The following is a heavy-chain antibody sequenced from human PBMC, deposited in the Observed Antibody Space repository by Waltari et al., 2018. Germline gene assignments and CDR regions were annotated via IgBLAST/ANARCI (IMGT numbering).Heavy chain of an antibody. D-gene: IGHD3-9*01. J-gene: IGHJ5*02. V-gene: IGHV4-4*02. CDR3: ASGGLRNFDWA. CDR2: ISHSETT. Sequence: QLQESGPGLVQPSGTLSLTCAVSGASFSSSVWCISVRQPPGKGLEWIGEISHSETTNYSPSLRSRVTISMDKSKNQISLDLTSVTASDTAVYYCASGGLRNFDWAWGQGTLVTVSS. CDR1: GASFSSSVW.